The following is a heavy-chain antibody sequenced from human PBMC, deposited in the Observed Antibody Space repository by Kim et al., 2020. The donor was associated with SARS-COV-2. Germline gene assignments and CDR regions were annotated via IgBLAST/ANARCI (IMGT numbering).Heavy chain of an antibody. CDR3: ERANNHAMDV. CDR2: SNSDEITT. V-gene: IGHV3-74*01. CDR1: GFTFGSDW. Sequence: GGSLRLSCAASGFTFGSDWMNWVRQAPGKGLVWVSRSNSDEITTRYAYPAPGRFTITSDNAKKTMNLHMQSNRAKATAAYDYERANNHAMDVRG. J-gene: IGHJ6*02.